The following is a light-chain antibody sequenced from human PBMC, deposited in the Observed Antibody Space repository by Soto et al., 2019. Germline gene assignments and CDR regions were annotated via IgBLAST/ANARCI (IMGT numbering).Light chain of an antibody. J-gene: IGKJ1*01. V-gene: IGKV3-20*01. CDR1: QSVSSSY. CDR3: HQYGISPPRT. Sequence: EIRLAQSAGTVSLYAGERATLSCGAIQSVSSSYLAWYQQKPGQAPRLLIYGASNRATGIPDRFSGSGSGTDFTLTITRLEPEDFAVYYCHQYGISPPRTFGQGTKVEIK. CDR2: GAS.